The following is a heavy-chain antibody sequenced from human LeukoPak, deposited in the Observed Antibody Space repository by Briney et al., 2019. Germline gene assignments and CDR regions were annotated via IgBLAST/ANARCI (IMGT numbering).Heavy chain of an antibody. CDR1: GFTFSSYA. J-gene: IGHJ4*02. D-gene: IGHD1-20*01. Sequence: SGGSLRLSCAASGFTFSSYAMSWVRQAPGKGLEWVSSISSSSSYIYYADSVKGRFTISRDNAKNSLYLQMNSLRAEDTAVYYCARADNWNDIHYFDYWGQGTLVTVSS. CDR2: ISSSSSYI. V-gene: IGHV3-21*01. CDR3: ARADNWNDIHYFDY.